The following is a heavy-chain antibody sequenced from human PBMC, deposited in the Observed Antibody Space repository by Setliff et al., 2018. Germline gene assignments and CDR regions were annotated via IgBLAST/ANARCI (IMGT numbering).Heavy chain of an antibody. Sequence: PSETLSLTCAASGGSISSSYYYWGWIRQPPGKGLEWIGSIYYSGSTYYNPSLKSRVTISVDTSKNQFSLKLSSVTAADTAVYYCARVDNFWSGPIDYWGQGTLVTVSS. D-gene: IGHD3-3*01. CDR1: GGSISSSYYY. CDR3: ARVDNFWSGPIDY. CDR2: IYYSGST. J-gene: IGHJ4*02. V-gene: IGHV4-39*07.